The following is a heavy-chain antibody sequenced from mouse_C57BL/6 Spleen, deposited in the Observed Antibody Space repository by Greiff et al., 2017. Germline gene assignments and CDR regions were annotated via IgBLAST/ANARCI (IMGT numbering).Heavy chain of an antibody. V-gene: IGHV3-6*01. D-gene: IGHD2-4*01. CDR1: GYSITSGYY. CDR2: ISYDGSN. Sequence: EVKLMESGPGLVKPSQSLSLTCSVTGYSITSGYYWNWIRQFPGNKLEWMGYISYDGSNNYNPSLKNRISITRDTSKNQFFLKLNSVTTEDTATYYCARGGDYDGDWYFDVWGTGTTVTVSS. J-gene: IGHJ1*03. CDR3: ARGGDYDGDWYFDV.